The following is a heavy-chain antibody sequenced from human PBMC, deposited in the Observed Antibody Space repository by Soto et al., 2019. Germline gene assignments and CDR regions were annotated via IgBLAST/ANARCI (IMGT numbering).Heavy chain of an antibody. V-gene: IGHV4-4*02. D-gene: IGHD1-1*01. Sequence: QVQLQESGPGLVKPSGSLSLTCSVSSASISSNWWSWVRQPPGKVLGWIGEIYQSGRTNYNPPLKSRAAISLDMSKNQFSLNLSSVTAADTALYYCARHLGTPGTWGFDSWGQGTLVTVSS. CDR1: SASISSNW. CDR3: ARHLGTPGTWGFDS. J-gene: IGHJ4*02. CDR2: IYQSGRT.